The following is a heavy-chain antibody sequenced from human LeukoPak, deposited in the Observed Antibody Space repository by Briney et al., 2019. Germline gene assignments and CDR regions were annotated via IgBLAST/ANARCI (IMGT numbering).Heavy chain of an antibody. CDR2: IYTSGST. J-gene: IGHJ4*02. CDR3: ARHRRYCSGDTCLIFDY. Sequence: SETLSLTCTVSGGPISSYYWSWIRQPAGKGLEWIGRIYTSGSTNYNPSLKSRVTISVDTSKNQFSLNLSSVTAADTAYYCARHRRYCSGDTCLIFDYWGQGTLVTASS. V-gene: IGHV4-4*07. D-gene: IGHD2-15*01. CDR1: GGPISSYY.